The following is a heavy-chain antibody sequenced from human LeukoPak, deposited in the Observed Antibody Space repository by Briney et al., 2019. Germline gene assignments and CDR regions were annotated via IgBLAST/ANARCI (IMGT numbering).Heavy chain of an antibody. CDR2: ISWNSGSI. Sequence: GGSLRLSCAASGFTFDDYAMHWVRQAPGKGLEWVSGISWNSGSIGYADSVKGRFTISRDNSKNTLYLQMNSLRAEDTAVYYCASSDSSGYYSPNFDYWGQGTLVTVSS. CDR3: ASSDSSGYYSPNFDY. V-gene: IGHV3-9*01. J-gene: IGHJ4*02. D-gene: IGHD3-22*01. CDR1: GFTFDDYA.